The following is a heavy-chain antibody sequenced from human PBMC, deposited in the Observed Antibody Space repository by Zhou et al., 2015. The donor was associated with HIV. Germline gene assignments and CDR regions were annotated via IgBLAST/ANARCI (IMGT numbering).Heavy chain of an antibody. V-gene: IGHV1-69*06. CDR2: IIPIFGTP. Sequence: QVQLVQSGAEVTKPGSSVRVSCKASGDTFNNFAINWVRQAPGQGLEWMGGIIPIFGTPTYAQNFQGRVTITADKSTNTAYMELSSLKSDDTAVFYCARSATVTRHYYYEMDVWGQGTTVTVSS. CDR3: ARSATVTRHYYYEMDV. J-gene: IGHJ6*02. CDR1: GDTFNNFA. D-gene: IGHD2-21*02.